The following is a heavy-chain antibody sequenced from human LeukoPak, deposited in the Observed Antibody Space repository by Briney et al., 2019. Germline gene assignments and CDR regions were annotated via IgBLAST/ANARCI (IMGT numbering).Heavy chain of an antibody. CDR2: IYSGGST. CDR3: ARGQVGIAAPA. V-gene: IGHV3-53*01. J-gene: IGHJ4*02. D-gene: IGHD6-13*01. Sequence: GGSLRLSCAASGVTVSSNYMSWVRQAPGKGLEWVSVIYSGGSTYYADSVKGRFTISRDNSKNTLYLQMNSLRAEDTAVYYCARGQVGIAAPAWGQGTLVTVSS. CDR1: GVTVSSNY.